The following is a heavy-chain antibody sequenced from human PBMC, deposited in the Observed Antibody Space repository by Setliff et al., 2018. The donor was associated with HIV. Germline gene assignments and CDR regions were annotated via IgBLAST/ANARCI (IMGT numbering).Heavy chain of an antibody. V-gene: IGHV4-34*01. CDR3: ARLSSGWYNWFDP. D-gene: IGHD6-19*01. J-gene: IGHJ5*02. Sequence: PSETLSLTCAVYGGSFSNYYWSWIRQPPGKGLEWIGTIYYGGSTYYNAALKSRGSISADTSKNQLSLKVNSVTVADTAVYYCARLSSGWYNWFDPWGQGTLVTVS. CDR2: IYYGGST. CDR1: GGSFSNYY.